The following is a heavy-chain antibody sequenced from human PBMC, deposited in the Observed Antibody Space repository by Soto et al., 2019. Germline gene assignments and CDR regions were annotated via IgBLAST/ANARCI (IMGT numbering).Heavy chain of an antibody. D-gene: IGHD3-10*01. CDR2: IHHSGIT. J-gene: IGHJ4*02. CDR3: ASYGPGTYYNGYYFDY. V-gene: IGHV4-34*01. Sequence: SETLSLTCDVYGGSFSAYYWTWIRQSPGKGLEWIGEIHHSGITNYNPSLKSRVTKSEDTSKNQFSLNLRSVTAAYTAVYYCASYGPGTYYNGYYFDYWGQGTLVTSPQ. CDR1: GGSFSAYY.